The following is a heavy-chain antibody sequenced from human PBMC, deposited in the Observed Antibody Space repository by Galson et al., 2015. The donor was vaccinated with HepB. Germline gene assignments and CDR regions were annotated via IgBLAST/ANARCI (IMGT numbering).Heavy chain of an antibody. CDR3: ARVKVGRLGPFDY. D-gene: IGHD6-19*01. Sequence: SLRLSCAASGFTFSDYYMTWIRQAPGKGLEWVSYISSSSSTIYYADSVKGRFTISRDNAKNSLYLQMNSLRDEDTAVYYCARVKVGRLGPFDYWGQGTLVTVSS. CDR2: ISSSSSTI. V-gene: IGHV3-11*04. J-gene: IGHJ4*02. CDR1: GFTFSDYY.